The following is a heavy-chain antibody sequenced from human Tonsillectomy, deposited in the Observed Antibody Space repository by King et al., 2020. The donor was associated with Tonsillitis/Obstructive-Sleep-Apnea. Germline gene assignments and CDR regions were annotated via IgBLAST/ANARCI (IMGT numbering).Heavy chain of an antibody. J-gene: IGHJ5*02. CDR3: ARDRMSSSWYHWFDP. Sequence: VQLVESGAEVKKPGASVKVSCKASGYNFTNYGISWVRQAPGQGLEWMGWISAYNGNTNYAQKLQGRVTMTTDTSTSTAYMELRSLRSDDTAVYYCARDRMSSSWYHWFDPWGQGTLVTVSS. V-gene: IGHV1-18*01. CDR1: GYNFTNYG. CDR2: ISAYNGNT. D-gene: IGHD6-13*01.